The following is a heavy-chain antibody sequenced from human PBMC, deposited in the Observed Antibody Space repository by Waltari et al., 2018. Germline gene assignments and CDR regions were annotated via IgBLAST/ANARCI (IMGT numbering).Heavy chain of an antibody. CDR2: ISSSSSTI. V-gene: IGHV3-48*01. J-gene: IGHJ2*01. D-gene: IGHD5-12*01. Sequence: EVQLVESGGGLVQPGGSLRLSCAASGFTFSSYSMNWVRQAPGKGLEWVSYISSSSSTIYYADSVKGRFTISRDNAKNSLYLQMNSLRAEDTAVYYCASRQWGDGYNVPWWYFDLWGRGTLVTVSS. CDR3: ASRQWGDGYNVPWWYFDL. CDR1: GFTFSSYS.